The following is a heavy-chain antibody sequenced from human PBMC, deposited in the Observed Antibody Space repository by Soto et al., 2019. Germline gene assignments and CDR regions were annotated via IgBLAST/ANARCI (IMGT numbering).Heavy chain of an antibody. CDR2: IYYSGST. J-gene: IGHJ3*02. CDR3: ATGYSSSWQVIDAFDI. V-gene: IGHV4-39*01. CDR1: GGSISSSSYY. D-gene: IGHD6-13*01. Sequence: QLQLQESGPGLVKPSETLSLTCTVSGGSISSSSYYWGWIRQPPGKGLEWIGSIYYSGSTYYNPSLKSRVTISVDTSKNQFSLKLSSVTAADTAVYYCATGYSSSWQVIDAFDIWGQGTMVTVSS.